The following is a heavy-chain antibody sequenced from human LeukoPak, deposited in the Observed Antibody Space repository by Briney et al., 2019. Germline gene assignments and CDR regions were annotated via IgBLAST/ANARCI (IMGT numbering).Heavy chain of an antibody. V-gene: IGHV4-4*07. Sequence: SETLSLTCTVSGGSISSYYWSWIRQPAGKGLEWIGRIYTSGSTNYNPSLKSRVTMSVDTSKNQFSLKLSAVTAADTAVYYCARVRDDFWSGYYQTFDYWGQGTLVTVSS. J-gene: IGHJ4*02. CDR3: ARVRDDFWSGYYQTFDY. D-gene: IGHD3-3*01. CDR1: GGSISSYY. CDR2: IYTSGST.